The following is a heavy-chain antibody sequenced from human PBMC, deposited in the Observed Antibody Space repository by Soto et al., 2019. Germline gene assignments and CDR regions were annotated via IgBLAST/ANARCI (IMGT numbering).Heavy chain of an antibody. CDR1: GASFPGGSYY. CDR3: ARDQYSGYDFAL. CDR2: IPSRGRP. D-gene: IGHD5-12*01. V-gene: IGHV4-30-4*01. Sequence: QVQLRESGPGLVKPSQTLLLTSPFSGASFPGGSYYWSWLRQPPGKGLEWIGYIPSRGRPFYHPSLASRSTISSDTSKNQLSLQLTSVTAADTAVYYCARDQYSGYDFALWGQGTLVTVSS. J-gene: IGHJ5*02.